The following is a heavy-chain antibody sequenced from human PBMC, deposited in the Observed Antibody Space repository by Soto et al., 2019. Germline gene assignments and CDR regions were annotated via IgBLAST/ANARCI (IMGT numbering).Heavy chain of an antibody. CDR1: GGTFSNSA. Sequence: QVHLEQSGAEVKKPGSSVKVSCKASGGTFSNSAISWVRQAPGQGLEWMGGIMPIFRTPDYAQKFQGRVTITADESTSTAYMELSGLRSDDTAVYYCARDKGRLQLGGNYYYILDVVGQGTTVTVSS. D-gene: IGHD1-1*01. V-gene: IGHV1-69*12. J-gene: IGHJ6*02. CDR2: IMPIFRTP. CDR3: ARDKGRLQLGGNYYYILDV.